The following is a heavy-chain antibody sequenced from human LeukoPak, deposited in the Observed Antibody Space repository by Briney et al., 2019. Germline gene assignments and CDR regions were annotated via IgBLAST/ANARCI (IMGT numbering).Heavy chain of an antibody. CDR3: AKDGFYGSGSYYPYYFDY. CDR1: GFTFSSYA. Sequence: GASLRLSCAASGFTFSSYAMSWVRQAPGKGLEWVSAISGSGGSPYYADSVKGRFTISRDNSKNTLYLQMNSLRAEDTAVYYCAKDGFYGSGSYYPYYFDYWAREPWSPSPQ. D-gene: IGHD3-10*01. CDR2: ISGSGGSP. J-gene: IGHJ4*02. V-gene: IGHV3-23*01.